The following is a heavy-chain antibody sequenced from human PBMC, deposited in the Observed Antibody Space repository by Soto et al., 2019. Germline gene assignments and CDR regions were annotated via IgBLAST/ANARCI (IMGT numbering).Heavy chain of an antibody. CDR1: GFTFSSYG. CDR3: AKNLVIGENYYFDY. Sequence: QVQLVESGGGVVQPGRSLRLSCAASGFTFSSYGMHWVRQAPGKGLEWVAVISYDGSNKYYADSVKGRFTISRDNSKNTLYLQMNSRRAEDTAVYYCAKNLVIGENYYFDYWGQGTLVTVSS. D-gene: IGHD3-16*02. CDR2: ISYDGSNK. V-gene: IGHV3-30*18. J-gene: IGHJ4*02.